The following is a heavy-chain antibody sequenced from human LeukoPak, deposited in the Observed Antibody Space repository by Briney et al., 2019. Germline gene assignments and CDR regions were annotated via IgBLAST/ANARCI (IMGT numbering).Heavy chain of an antibody. J-gene: IGHJ3*02. Sequence: SSETLSLTCAVPGGSFSGYYWSWIRQPPGKGLEWIGEINHSGSTNYNPSLKSRVTISVDTSKNQFSLKLSSVTAADTAVYYCATTETTVTTVLYAFGIWGQGTMVTVSS. V-gene: IGHV4-34*01. D-gene: IGHD4-17*01. CDR1: GGSFSGYY. CDR3: ATTETTVTTVLYAFGI. CDR2: INHSGST.